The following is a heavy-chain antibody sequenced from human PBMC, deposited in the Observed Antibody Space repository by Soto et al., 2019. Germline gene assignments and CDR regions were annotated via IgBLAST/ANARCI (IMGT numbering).Heavy chain of an antibody. V-gene: IGHV3-9*01. J-gene: IGHJ6*02. CDR1: GFTFDDYA. Sequence: EVQLVESGGGLVQPGRSLRLSCAASGFTFDDYAMHWVRQAPGKGLEWVSGISWNSGSIGYADSVKGRFTISRDNAKNSLYLQMNSLRAEDTALYYCAKETETTRSGMYYYGSRGMDVWGQGTTVTVSS. CDR2: ISWNSGSI. D-gene: IGHD3-10*01. CDR3: AKETETTRSGMYYYGSRGMDV.